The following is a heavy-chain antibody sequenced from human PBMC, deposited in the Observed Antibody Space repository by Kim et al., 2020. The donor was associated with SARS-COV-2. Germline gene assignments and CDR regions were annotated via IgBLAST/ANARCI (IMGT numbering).Heavy chain of an antibody. J-gene: IGHJ5*02. CDR2: ISAYNGNT. Sequence: ASVKVSCKASGYTFTSYGISWVRQAPGQGLEWMGWISAYNGNTNYAQKLQGRVTMTTDTSTSTAYMELRSLRSDDTAVYYCARDCDGWTTANWFDPWGQGTLVTVSS. CDR1: GYTFTSYG. D-gene: IGHD2-21*02. CDR3: ARDCDGWTTANWFDP. V-gene: IGHV1-18*01.